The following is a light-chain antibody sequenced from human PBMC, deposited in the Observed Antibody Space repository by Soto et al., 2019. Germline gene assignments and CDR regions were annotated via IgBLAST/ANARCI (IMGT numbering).Light chain of an antibody. CDR1: QSVSSN. J-gene: IGKJ1*01. V-gene: IGKV3-20*01. CDR3: QQYGSSPRT. CDR2: GAS. Sequence: EIVMKQSPATLSLSPGERATLSCRASQSVSSNLAWYQQKPGQAPRLLIYGASDRATGTPDRFSGSGSGTDFTLTISRLEPEDSAVYYCQQYGSSPRTFGQRTKVAIK.